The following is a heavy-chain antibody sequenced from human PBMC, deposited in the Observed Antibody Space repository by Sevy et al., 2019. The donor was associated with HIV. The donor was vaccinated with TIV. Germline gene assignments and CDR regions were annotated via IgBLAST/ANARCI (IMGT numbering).Heavy chain of an antibody. CDR1: GFTFSSYG. J-gene: IGHJ4*02. Sequence: GGSLRLSCAASGFTFSSYGMHWVRQAPGMGLEWVAVISYDGSNKYYADSVKGRFTISRDNSKNTLYLQMNSLRAEDTAVYYCAKDQGSSSYFDYWGQGTLVTVSS. D-gene: IGHD6-6*01. CDR2: ISYDGSNK. CDR3: AKDQGSSSYFDY. V-gene: IGHV3-30*18.